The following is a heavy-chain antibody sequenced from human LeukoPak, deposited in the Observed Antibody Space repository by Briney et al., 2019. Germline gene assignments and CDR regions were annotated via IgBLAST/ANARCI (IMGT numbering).Heavy chain of an antibody. J-gene: IGHJ4*02. CDR3: IGGSNMDY. V-gene: IGHV3-7*01. D-gene: IGHD1-26*01. CDR2: IKQDGGEK. Sequence: GGSLRLSCAASGFTFSSYWMSWVRQAPGKGLEWVANIKQDGGEKYYADSVKGRFTISRDNARNSLYLQLNSLRAEDTAVYYCIGGSNMDYWGQGTLVTVSS. CDR1: GFTFSSYW.